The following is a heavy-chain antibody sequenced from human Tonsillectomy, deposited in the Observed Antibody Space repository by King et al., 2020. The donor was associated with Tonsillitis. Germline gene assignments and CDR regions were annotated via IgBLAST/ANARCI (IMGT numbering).Heavy chain of an antibody. Sequence: VQLVESGGGVVQPGRSLRLSCETSGFTFGSYGMHWVRQAPGKGLEWVATISYHGTNIHQSDSVKGRFTISRDNSKNTMYLQMNSLRVEDTAVYYCARERQYNVDWGIDHWGQGTLVTVAS. CDR1: GFTFGSYG. V-gene: IGHV3-33*01. J-gene: IGHJ4*02. D-gene: IGHD7-27*01. CDR2: ISYHGTNI. CDR3: ARERQYNVDWGIDH.